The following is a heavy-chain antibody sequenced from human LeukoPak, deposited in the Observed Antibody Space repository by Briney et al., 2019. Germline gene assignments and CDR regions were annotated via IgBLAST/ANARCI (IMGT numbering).Heavy chain of an antibody. D-gene: IGHD3/OR15-3a*01. V-gene: IGHV3-48*04. CDR1: GFTFSSYN. J-gene: IGHJ4*02. Sequence: GGSLRLSCAASGFTFSSYNMNWVRQAPGRGLEWLSYISSSSSTMYYADSVQGRFTISRDNTKNSLYLVMNSLRAEDTAVYYCVRGVMGRLAWYYFDYWGQGALVTVSS. CDR3: VRGVMGRLAWYYFDY. CDR2: ISSSSSTM.